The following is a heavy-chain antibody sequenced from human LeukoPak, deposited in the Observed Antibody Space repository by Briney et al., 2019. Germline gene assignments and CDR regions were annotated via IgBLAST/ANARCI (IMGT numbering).Heavy chain of an antibody. V-gene: IGHV3-64*01. CDR2: ISSNGGST. CDR3: SRRGRDYGLDY. Sequence: GRSLRLSCAASGFSFSDYPMHWVRQAPGKGLESVSAISSNGGSTYYATSVKGRFTISRDNSKNTLYLQMGSLRPEDMAVYYCSRRGRDYGLDYWGQGTLVTVSS. J-gene: IGHJ4*02. D-gene: IGHD4/OR15-4a*01. CDR1: GFSFSDYP.